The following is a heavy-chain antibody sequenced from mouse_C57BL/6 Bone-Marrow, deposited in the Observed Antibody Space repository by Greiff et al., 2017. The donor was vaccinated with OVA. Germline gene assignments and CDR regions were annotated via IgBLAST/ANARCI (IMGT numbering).Heavy chain of an antibody. CDR2: IYPGDGDT. Sequence: QVQLQQSGAELVKPGASVKISCKASGYAFSSYWMNWVKQRPGKGLEWIGQIYPGDGDTNYNGKFKGKATLTAAKSSSTAYMQLSSLTSEDSAVYFCARRSGNPRAMDYWGQGTSVTVSS. D-gene: IGHD1-3*01. V-gene: IGHV1-80*01. CDR3: ARRSGNPRAMDY. CDR1: GYAFSSYW. J-gene: IGHJ4*01.